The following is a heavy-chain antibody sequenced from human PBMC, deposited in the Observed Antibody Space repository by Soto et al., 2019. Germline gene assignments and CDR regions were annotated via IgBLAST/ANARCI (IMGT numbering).Heavy chain of an antibody. J-gene: IGHJ6*02. CDR3: AKSDCSGGSCYRNGMDV. Sequence: PGGSLRLSCAASGFTFSSYAMSWVRQAPGKGLEWVSAISGSGGSTYYADSVKGRFTIPRDNSKNTLYLQMNSLRAEDTAVYYCAKSDCSGGSCYRNGMDVWGQGTTVTVSS. V-gene: IGHV3-23*01. CDR2: ISGSGGST. CDR1: GFTFSSYA. D-gene: IGHD2-15*01.